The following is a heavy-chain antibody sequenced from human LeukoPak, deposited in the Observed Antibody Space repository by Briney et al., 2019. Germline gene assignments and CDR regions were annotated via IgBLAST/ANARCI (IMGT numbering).Heavy chain of an antibody. D-gene: IGHD3-10*01. J-gene: IGHJ5*02. CDR1: GGSVNSYY. Sequence: SETLSLTCTVSGGSVNSYYLSWIRQPAGKTLEWIGRIYDGGSTNYNPSLKSRVTMSVDTSKNQISLKLKSVTAADTAVCYCARDSGTSGEVKFDPWGQGALVTVSS. CDR3: ARDSGTSGEVKFDP. CDR2: IYDGGST. V-gene: IGHV4-4*07.